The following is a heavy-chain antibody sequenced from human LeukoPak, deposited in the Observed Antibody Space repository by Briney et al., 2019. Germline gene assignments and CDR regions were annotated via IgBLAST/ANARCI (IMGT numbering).Heavy chain of an antibody. D-gene: IGHD3-22*01. CDR1: GYTFTSYY. V-gene: IGHV1-46*01. CDR2: TNPSGGST. Sequence: ASVKVSCKASGYTFTSYYIYWVRQAPGQGLEWMGITNPSGGSTKYAQKFQGRVTMTRDTSTSTVYMELSSLRSDDTAVYYCARAYYYDSSGYYPGGDYWGQGTLVTVSS. CDR3: ARAYYYDSSGYYPGGDY. J-gene: IGHJ4*02.